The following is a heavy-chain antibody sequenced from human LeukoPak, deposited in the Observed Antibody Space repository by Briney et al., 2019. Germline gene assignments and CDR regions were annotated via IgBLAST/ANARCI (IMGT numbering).Heavy chain of an antibody. D-gene: IGHD3-3*01. Sequence: GGSLRPSFAASGFPFTIFGLNWVRQAPGRGPEGVSYIDARSGITYYADSVQGRFTISRDDARESVFLQMDGLRVDDTAVYYCARTYDFGRGPPGDAFDNWGPGTWVIVSA. V-gene: IGHV3-48*01. CDR3: ARTYDFGRGPPGDAFDN. CDR2: IDARSGIT. CDR1: GFPFTIFG. J-gene: IGHJ3*02.